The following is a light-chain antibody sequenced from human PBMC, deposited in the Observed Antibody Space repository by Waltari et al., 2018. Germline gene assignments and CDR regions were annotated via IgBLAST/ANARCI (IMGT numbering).Light chain of an antibody. CDR1: QSILSRSNKTNY. Sequence: DIVMTQSPASLAVSLGERATINCESSQSILSRSNKTNYLAWYQQKPGQPPKLLFYWASTRESGVPDRFSGSGSGTDFTLTISSLQAEDVAVYYCQQYYSTPWTFGQGTKVEIK. CDR2: WAS. V-gene: IGKV4-1*01. J-gene: IGKJ1*01. CDR3: QQYYSTPWT.